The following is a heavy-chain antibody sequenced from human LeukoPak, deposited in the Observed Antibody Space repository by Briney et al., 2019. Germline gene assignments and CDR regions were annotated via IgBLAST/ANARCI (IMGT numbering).Heavy chain of an antibody. J-gene: IGHJ5*02. CDR2: IYYSGST. CDR1: GYSISSGYY. Sequence: SETLSLTCTVSGYSISSGYYWSWIRQPPGKGLEWIGYIYYSGSTNYNPSLKSRVTISVDTSKNQFSLKLSSVTAADTAVYYCARRQYSSGWSRFDPWGQGTLVTISS. D-gene: IGHD6-19*01. V-gene: IGHV4-59*08. CDR3: ARRQYSSGWSRFDP.